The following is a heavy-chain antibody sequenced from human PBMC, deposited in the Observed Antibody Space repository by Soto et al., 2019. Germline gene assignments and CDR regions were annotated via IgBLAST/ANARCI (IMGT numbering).Heavy chain of an antibody. CDR2: ISSSSSTI. CDR1: GFTFSSYS. J-gene: IGHJ5*02. CDR3: ARDLGPPFITMIVDPWFDP. Sequence: PGGSLRLSWAASGFTFSSYSMNWVRQAPGKGLEWVSYISSSSSTIYYADSVKGRFTISRDNAKNSLYLQMNSLRDEDTAVYYCARDLGPPFITMIVDPWFDPWGQGTLVTVSS. V-gene: IGHV3-48*02. D-gene: IGHD3-22*01.